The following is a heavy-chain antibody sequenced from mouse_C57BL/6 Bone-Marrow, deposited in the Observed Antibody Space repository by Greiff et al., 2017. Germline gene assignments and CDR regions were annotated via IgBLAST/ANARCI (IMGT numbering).Heavy chain of an antibody. CDR3: ARKVVGYFDY. Sequence: VQLQQSGPVLVKPGASVKMSCKASGYTFTDYYMNWVKQSHGKSLEWIGVINPYNGGTSYNQKFKGKATLTVDTSSSTAYMELNSLTAEDSAVYYCARKVVGYFDYWGQGTTLTVSS. V-gene: IGHV1-19*01. CDR2: INPYNGGT. D-gene: IGHD1-1*01. J-gene: IGHJ2*01. CDR1: GYTFTDYY.